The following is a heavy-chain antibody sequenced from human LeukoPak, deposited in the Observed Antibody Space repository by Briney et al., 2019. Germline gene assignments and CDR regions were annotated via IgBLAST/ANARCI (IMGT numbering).Heavy chain of an antibody. CDR3: ARAPVTSCSGVLCYPFDY. J-gene: IGHJ4*02. V-gene: IGHV3-21*04. CDR2: ISSSSSYI. Sequence: GESLRLSCAASGFTFSSYNMNWVRQAPGKGLEWVSSISSSSSYIYYADSLKGRFTISRDNSKNTLYLQMNSLRAEDAAVYYCARAPVTSCSGVLCYPFDYWGQGTLVTVSS. CDR1: GFTFSSYN. D-gene: IGHD2-15*01.